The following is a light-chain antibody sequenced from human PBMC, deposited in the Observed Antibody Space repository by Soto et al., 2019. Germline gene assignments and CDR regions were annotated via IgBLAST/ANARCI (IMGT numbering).Light chain of an antibody. CDR3: SSYAGSSNV. V-gene: IGLV2-8*01. J-gene: IGLJ1*01. CDR1: SSDVGGYNY. Sequence: QSVLTQPPSASGAPGQSVAISCTGTSSDVGGYNYVSWYQQHPGKAPKPMIYEVNKRPSGVPDRFSGSTSGNTASLTVSGLQAEDEADYYCSSYAGSSNVFGTGTKVTVL. CDR2: EVN.